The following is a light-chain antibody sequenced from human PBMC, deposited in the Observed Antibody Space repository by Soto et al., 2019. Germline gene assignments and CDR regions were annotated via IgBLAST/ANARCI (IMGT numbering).Light chain of an antibody. CDR1: QSIGSN. CDR2: AAS. V-gene: IGKV3-15*01. Sequence: EIVMTQSPATLSVSPGERATLSCRASQSIGSNLAWYQQKPGRAPRLLIYAASPRATGIPARFSGSGSWTDFTLTINSLQSEDFAVYYCQQYSSSRTFGQGTKVDI. J-gene: IGKJ1*01. CDR3: QQYSSSRT.